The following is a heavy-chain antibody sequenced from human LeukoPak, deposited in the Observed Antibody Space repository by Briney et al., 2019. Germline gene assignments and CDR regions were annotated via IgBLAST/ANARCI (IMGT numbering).Heavy chain of an antibody. D-gene: IGHD3-16*01. CDR2: INPNSGDT. J-gene: IGHJ4*02. CDR1: GYTFTGYY. CDR3: AAQRGSYLWGTDFDY. Sequence: GASVKVSCKASGYTFTGYYMHWVRQAPGQGLEWMGWINPNSGDTKYAQKFQGRVTMTRDTSISTAYMERSRLRSDDTAVYYCAAQRGSYLWGTDFDYWGQGTLVTVSS. V-gene: IGHV1-2*02.